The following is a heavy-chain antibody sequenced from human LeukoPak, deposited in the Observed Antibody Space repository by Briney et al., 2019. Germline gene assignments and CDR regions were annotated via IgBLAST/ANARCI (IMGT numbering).Heavy chain of an antibody. J-gene: IGHJ4*02. D-gene: IGHD1-26*01. V-gene: IGHV3-23*01. Sequence: PGGSLRLSCAASGFTFSSYAMIWVRQAPDKGLEWVAAITGSGGGTYYGDSAKGRFTISRDNSKNTLYLQMNSLRAEDTAVYHCAKSLVGAAGVFDSWGQGTLLTVSS. CDR3: AKSLVGAAGVFDS. CDR1: GFTFSSYA. CDR2: ITGSGGGT.